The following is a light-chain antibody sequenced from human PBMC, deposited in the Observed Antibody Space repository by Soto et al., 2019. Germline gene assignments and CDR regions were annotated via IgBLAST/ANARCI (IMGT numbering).Light chain of an antibody. V-gene: IGKV3-20*01. CDR1: QTVSSNN. CDR3: QQYGSSPFT. Sequence: DIVLTQSPGTLSLSPGERATLSCRASQTVSSNNLAWYQQKRGLAPRLLIYGASSRAAAIPDRFRGSGSGTDFTLIISSLAPEDFAVYYCQQYGSSPFTFGPGTAVDIK. J-gene: IGKJ3*01. CDR2: GAS.